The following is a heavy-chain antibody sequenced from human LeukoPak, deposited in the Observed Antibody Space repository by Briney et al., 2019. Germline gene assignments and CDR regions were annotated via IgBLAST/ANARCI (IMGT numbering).Heavy chain of an antibody. CDR1: GFTFSSYG. CDR3: AREPSYSNSWYTSCDY. CDR2: ISATGGTT. V-gene: IGHV3-23*01. Sequence: GGSLRLSCAASGFTFSSYGMSWVRQAPGKGLEWVSGISATGGTTYYADSVKGRFTISRDNAKNSLYLQMNSLRAEDTAVYYCAREPSYSNSWYTSCDYWGQGTLVTVSS. D-gene: IGHD6-13*01. J-gene: IGHJ4*02.